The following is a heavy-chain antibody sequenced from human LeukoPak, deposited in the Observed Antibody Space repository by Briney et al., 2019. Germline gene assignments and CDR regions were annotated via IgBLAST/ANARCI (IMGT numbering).Heavy chain of an antibody. J-gene: IGHJ5*02. CDR1: GDSTSSYY. Sequence: PSETLSLTCTVSGDSTSSYYCSWIRQPPGKGLEWIGYIYYSGSTNYNPSLKSRVTISVDTSKNQFSLKLSSVTAADTAVYYCARDGGGLPWPVNWFDPWGQGTLVTVSS. V-gene: IGHV4-59*01. CDR3: ARDGGGLPWPVNWFDP. D-gene: IGHD4-23*01. CDR2: IYYSGST.